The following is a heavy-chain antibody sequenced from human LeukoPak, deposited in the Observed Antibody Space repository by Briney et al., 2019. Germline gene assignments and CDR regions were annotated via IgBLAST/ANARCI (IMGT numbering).Heavy chain of an antibody. CDR1: GYTFTSYG. CDR3: ARVSEPGGGSYEIYYGMDV. D-gene: IGHD1-26*01. J-gene: IGHJ6*02. CDR2: ISAYNGNT. Sequence: ASVKVSCKASGYTFTSYGISWVRQAPGQGLEWMGWISAYNGNTNYAQKLQGRVTMTTDTSTSTAYMELRSLRSDDTAVYYCARVSEPGGGSYEIYYGMDVWGQGTTVTVSS. V-gene: IGHV1-18*01.